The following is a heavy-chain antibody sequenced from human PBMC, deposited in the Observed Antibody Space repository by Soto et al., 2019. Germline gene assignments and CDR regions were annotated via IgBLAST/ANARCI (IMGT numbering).Heavy chain of an antibody. CDR2: ISNADNHI. Sequence: VQLVESGGGLVKPGGSPRLSCEASEFPFNLYSLLWVRQAPGKGLEWIAFISNADNHIFYADSVRGRFTISRDNAKNSVYLQMNSLRAEDTAVYYCAREEGYCNGGPCYRGAFDIWGQGTRVTVSS. V-gene: IGHV3-21*01. D-gene: IGHD2-15*01. J-gene: IGHJ3*02. CDR3: AREEGYCNGGPCYRGAFDI. CDR1: EFPFNLYS.